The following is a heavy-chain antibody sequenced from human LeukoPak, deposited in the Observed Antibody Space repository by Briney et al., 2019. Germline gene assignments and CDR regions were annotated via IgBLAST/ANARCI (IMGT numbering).Heavy chain of an antibody. CDR1: GFPFSSFG. J-gene: IGHJ4*02. CDR3: ARNFGIVDNRFDY. V-gene: IGHV3-48*03. CDR2: ISKNGGTI. D-gene: IGHD5-12*01. Sequence: GGSLRLSCAASGFPFSSFGMNWVRQAPGQGLEWISYISKNGGTIYYADSVKGRFTISRDNAKNSVYLQMNSLRVEDTAVYYCARNFGIVDNRFDYWGQGALVTVSS.